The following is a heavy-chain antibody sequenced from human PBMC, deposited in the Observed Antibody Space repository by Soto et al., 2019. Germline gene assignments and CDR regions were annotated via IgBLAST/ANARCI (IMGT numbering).Heavy chain of an antibody. V-gene: IGHV3-23*01. CDR2: ISGSGGST. D-gene: IGHD3-22*01. J-gene: IGHJ4*02. CDR3: ANGTSYYDSSGFDY. CDR1: GFTFSNYA. Sequence: EVQLLESGGDLLQPGGSLRLSCAASGFTFSNYAMTWVRQAPGKGLEWVSVISGSGGSTYYADSVKGRFTISRDTSKNTLYLQMNKLRAADTALYSCANGTSYYDSSGFDYWGQGTLVTVSS.